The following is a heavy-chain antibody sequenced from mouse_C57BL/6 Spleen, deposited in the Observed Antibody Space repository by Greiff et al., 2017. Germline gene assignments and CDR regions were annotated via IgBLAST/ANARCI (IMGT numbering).Heavy chain of an antibody. V-gene: IGHV1-52*01. Sequence: VQLQQSGAELVRPGSSVKLSCKASGYTFTSYWMHWVKQRPIQGLEWIGNIDPSDSETHYNQKFKDKATLTVDKSSSTAYMQLSSLTSEDSAVYYCARSSFTTVVGRDYWGQGTTLTVSS. D-gene: IGHD1-1*01. CDR1: GYTFTSYW. J-gene: IGHJ2*01. CDR2: IDPSDSET. CDR3: ARSSFTTVVGRDY.